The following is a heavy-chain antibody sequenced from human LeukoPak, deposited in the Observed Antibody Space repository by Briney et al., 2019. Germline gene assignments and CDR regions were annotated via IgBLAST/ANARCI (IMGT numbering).Heavy chain of an antibody. J-gene: IGHJ4*02. CDR1: GFTFSSYG. D-gene: IGHD5-18*01. Sequence: GRSLRLSCAASGFTFSSYGMHWVRQAPGKGLEWVAVISYDGSNKYYADSVKGRFTISRDNSKNTLYLQMNSLRAEDMAVYYCARGYSWENYYFDYWGQGTLVTVSS. V-gene: IGHV3-30*03. CDR3: ARGYSWENYYFDY. CDR2: ISYDGSNK.